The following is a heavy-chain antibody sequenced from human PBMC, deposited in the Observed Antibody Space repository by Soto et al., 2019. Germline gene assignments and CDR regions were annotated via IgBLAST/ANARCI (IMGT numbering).Heavy chain of an antibody. Sequence: ASVKVSCKASGYTFTSYGISWVRQAPGQGLEWMGWISAYNGNTNYAQKLQGRVTMTTDTSTSTAYMELRSLRSDDTAVYYCARDHPKNQLLSDFDYWGQGTLVTVSS. D-gene: IGHD2-2*01. CDR3: ARDHPKNQLLSDFDY. J-gene: IGHJ4*02. V-gene: IGHV1-18*01. CDR2: ISAYNGNT. CDR1: GYTFTSYG.